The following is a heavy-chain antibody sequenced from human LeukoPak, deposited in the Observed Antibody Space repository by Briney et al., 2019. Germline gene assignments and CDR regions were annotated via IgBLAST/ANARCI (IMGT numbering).Heavy chain of an antibody. D-gene: IGHD3-22*01. V-gene: IGHV4-39*02. CDR2: IYYSGST. J-gene: IGHJ4*02. Sequence: SETLSLTCTVSGDSISSSNYYWGWIRQPPGKGLEWIGSIYYSGSTYYNPSLKSRVTIFVDTSKNHFSLKLSSVTAADTAVYYCARAYYFDSSGYYYNFDYWGQGTLVTVSS. CDR3: ARAYYFDSSGYYYNFDY. CDR1: GDSISSSNYY.